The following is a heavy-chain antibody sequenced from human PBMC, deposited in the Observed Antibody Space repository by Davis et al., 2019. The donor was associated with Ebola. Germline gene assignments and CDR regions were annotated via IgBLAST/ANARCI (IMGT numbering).Heavy chain of an antibody. D-gene: IGHD5-18*01. V-gene: IGHV3-73*01. CDR3: AKWLIQLWARYGMDV. Sequence: PGGSLRLSCAASGFTFSGSAMHWVRQASGKGLEWVGRIRSKANSYATAYAASVKGRFTISRDDSKNAAYLQMNSLRAEDTAVYYCAKWLIQLWARYGMDVWGQGTTVTVSS. CDR2: IRSKANSYAT. J-gene: IGHJ6*02. CDR1: GFTFSGSA.